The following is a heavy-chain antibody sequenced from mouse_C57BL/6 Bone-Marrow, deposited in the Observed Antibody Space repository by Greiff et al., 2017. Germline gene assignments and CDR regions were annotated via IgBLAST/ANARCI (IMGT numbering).Heavy chain of an antibody. CDR2: IYAGDGDT. J-gene: IGHJ2*01. D-gene: IGHD2-3*01. CDR1: GYAFSSYW. CDR3: ARCGYYDFDY. V-gene: IGHV1-80*01. Sequence: VQVVESGAELVKPGASVKISCKASGYAFSSYWMNWVKQRPGKGLEWIGQIYAGDGDTNYNGKFKGKATLTADKSSSTAYMQLSSLTSEDSAVYFCARCGYYDFDYWGQGTTLTVSS.